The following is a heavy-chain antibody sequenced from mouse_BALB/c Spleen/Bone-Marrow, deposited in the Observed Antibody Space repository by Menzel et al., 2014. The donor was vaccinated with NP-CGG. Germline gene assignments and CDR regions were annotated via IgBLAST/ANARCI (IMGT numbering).Heavy chain of an antibody. Sequence: VQLKESGGGLVQPGGSRKVSCAASGFTFSSFGMHWVRQAPEKGLEWVVYISSGSSTIYYADTVKGRFTISRDNPKNTLFLQMTSLRSEDTAMYYCARSTMITTGYYYAMDYWGQGTSVTVSS. J-gene: IGHJ4*01. CDR1: GFTFSSFG. D-gene: IGHD2-4*01. CDR2: ISSGSSTI. CDR3: ARSTMITTGYYYAMDY. V-gene: IGHV5-17*02.